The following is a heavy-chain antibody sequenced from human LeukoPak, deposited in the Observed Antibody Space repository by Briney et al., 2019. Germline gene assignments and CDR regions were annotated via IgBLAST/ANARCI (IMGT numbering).Heavy chain of an antibody. V-gene: IGHV3-7*01. J-gene: IGHJ4*02. CDR3: ARDGYGGKGGVNDY. D-gene: IGHD4-23*01. Sequence: GGSLRLSCAASGFTFSSYWMSWVRQAPGKGLEWVANIKQDGSEKYYVDSVKGRFTISRDNAKNSLYLQMNSLRAEDTAVYYCARDGYGGKGGVNDYWGQGTLVTVSS. CDR2: IKQDGSEK. CDR1: GFTFSSYW.